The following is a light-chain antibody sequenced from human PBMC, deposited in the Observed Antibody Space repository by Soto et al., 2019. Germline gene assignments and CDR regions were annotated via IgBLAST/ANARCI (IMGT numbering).Light chain of an antibody. J-gene: IGKJ1*01. Sequence: ENVLTQSPGTLSFSPGERATLSCRASQSVSSSYLAWYQQKPGQSPRLLIYGTSTRATGIPARFSGSGSGTEFTLTISSLQSEDFAVYYCHQYNFWPTFGQGTKVDIK. CDR1: QSVSSSY. CDR2: GTS. CDR3: HQYNFWPT. V-gene: IGKV3-15*01.